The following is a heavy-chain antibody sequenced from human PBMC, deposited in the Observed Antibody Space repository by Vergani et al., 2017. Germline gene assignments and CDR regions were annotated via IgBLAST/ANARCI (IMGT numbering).Heavy chain of an antibody. V-gene: IGHV1-69*11. CDR2: IIPIIGKP. D-gene: IGHD2-15*01. J-gene: IGHJ6*02. CDR3: ALDVPVCCSGVRCDPGNDQYYAMEV. CDR1: GGAFSSYA. Sequence: QGQLVQSGAEVKKPGSSMKVSCKASGGAFSSYAINWVRQAPGQGLEWMGRIIPIIGKPNYAQKLQGRVTIAADEFSSTVFMELSSLTYEDTAVYYCALDVPVCCSGVRCDPGNDQYYAMEVWGQGTTVTVS.